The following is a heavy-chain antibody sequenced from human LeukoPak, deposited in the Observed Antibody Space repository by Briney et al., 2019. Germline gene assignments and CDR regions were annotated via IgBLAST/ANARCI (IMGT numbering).Heavy chain of an antibody. D-gene: IGHD4-17*01. CDR2: IWYDGSNK. CDR3: ARWGDYLMSMVY. Sequence: GRSLRLSCVASGFTFSGYAMHWVRQAPGKGLEWVAVIWYDGSNKYYADSVKGRFTISRDNSKNTLYLQMNSLRAEDTAVYYCARWGDYLMSMVYWGQGTLVTVSS. V-gene: IGHV3-33*08. J-gene: IGHJ4*02. CDR1: GFTFSGYA.